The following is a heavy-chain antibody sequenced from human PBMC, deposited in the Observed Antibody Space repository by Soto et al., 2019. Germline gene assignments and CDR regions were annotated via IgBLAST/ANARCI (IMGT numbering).Heavy chain of an antibody. CDR1: GGTFNNYV. D-gene: IGHD7-27*01. Sequence: QVQLVQSGAEVKKPGSSVKVSCKASGGTFNNYVINWVRQAPGQGLEWMGRIIPILGVTNYAQQFQGRVTMTADKSTSTAYMELSSLRSDDTAVFYCARSIMGPESLTRGPIYPFDIWGQGTMVTVSS. J-gene: IGHJ3*02. CDR2: IIPILGVT. CDR3: ARSIMGPESLTRGPIYPFDI. V-gene: IGHV1-69*02.